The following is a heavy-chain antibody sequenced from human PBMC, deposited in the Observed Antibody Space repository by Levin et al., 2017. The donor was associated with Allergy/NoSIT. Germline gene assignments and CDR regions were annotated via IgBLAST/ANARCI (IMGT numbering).Heavy chain of an antibody. CDR1: GYTFSAYS. V-gene: IGHV1-18*01. J-gene: IGHJ6*02. D-gene: IGHD2-2*03. CDR2: ISPKSGNT. Sequence: EASVKVSCKASGYTFSAYSVTWVRQAPGQGLEWMGWISPKSGNTYYAQKFQGRVTLTTDTSTSTTYMELRSLRSDDTAVYYCAGRNGFYYYGMDVWGQGTTVTVSS. CDR3: AGRNGFYYYGMDV.